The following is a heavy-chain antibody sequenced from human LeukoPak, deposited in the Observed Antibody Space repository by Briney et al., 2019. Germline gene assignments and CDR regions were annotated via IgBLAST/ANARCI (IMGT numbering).Heavy chain of an antibody. J-gene: IGHJ4*02. CDR1: GGSFSGYY. CDR3: ARGLEYSSSSPFDY. V-gene: IGHV4-34*01. Sequence: PSETLSLTCAVYGGSFSGYYWSWIRQPPGKGLEWIGEINHSGSTNYNPFLKSRVTISVDTSKNQFSLKLSSVTAADTAVYYCARGLEYSSSSPFDYWGQGTLVTVSS. CDR2: INHSGST. D-gene: IGHD6-6*01.